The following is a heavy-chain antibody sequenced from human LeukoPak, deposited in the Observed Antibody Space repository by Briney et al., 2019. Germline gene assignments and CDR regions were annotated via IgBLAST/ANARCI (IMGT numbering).Heavy chain of an antibody. CDR3: TRVRVVVPSAFDYCDF. Sequence: GGSLRLSCAASGLTFSSYWMWWVRQASGKGLEWVANINPYGSDTYYADSVKGRFTISRDNAENSLYLQMNSLRAEDTAVYYCTRVRVVVPSAFDYCDFWGQGTPVTVSS. D-gene: IGHD2-2*01. CDR1: GLTFSSYW. V-gene: IGHV3-7*01. J-gene: IGHJ4*02. CDR2: INPYGSDT.